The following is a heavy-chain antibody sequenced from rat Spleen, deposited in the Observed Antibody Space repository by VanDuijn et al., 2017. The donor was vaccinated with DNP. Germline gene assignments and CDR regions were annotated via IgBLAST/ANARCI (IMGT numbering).Heavy chain of an antibody. CDR2: IGSPAYAP. CDR3: ARGEQMYRYNYFDY. CDR1: GFTFSAYY. V-gene: IGHV5S11*01. Sequence: EVQLVESGGGLVQPGRSLKLSCAASGFTFSAYYMAWVRQAPATGLEWVAYIGSPAYAPYYTDSVKGRFTISRDNAKSTLYLQMDSLRSEEAATYYCARGEQMYRYNYFDYWGQGVMVTVSS. D-gene: IGHD1-5*01. J-gene: IGHJ2*01.